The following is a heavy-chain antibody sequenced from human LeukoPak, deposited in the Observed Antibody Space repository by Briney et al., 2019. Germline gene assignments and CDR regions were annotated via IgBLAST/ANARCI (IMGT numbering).Heavy chain of an antibody. CDR2: IHNRGTT. CDR1: GGPFSGYF. J-gene: IGHJ4*02. V-gene: IGHV4-34*01. D-gene: IGHD3-10*01. CDR3: ARRYYYNLGSFPFDF. Sequence: SETLSLTCAVSGGPFSGYFWSWIRQSSGKGLEWIGEIHNRGTTNYNPSLNSRVTISEDTSKNQFYLNLSSVTAADTAVYYCARRYYYNLGSFPFDFWGQGTLVTVSS.